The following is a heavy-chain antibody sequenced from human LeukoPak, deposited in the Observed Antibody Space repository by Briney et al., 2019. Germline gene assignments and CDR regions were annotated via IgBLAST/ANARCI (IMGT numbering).Heavy chain of an antibody. D-gene: IGHD6-6*01. V-gene: IGHV6-1*01. CDR3: AREDSSSAACDY. CDR2: TYYRSKWNN. J-gene: IGHJ4*02. Sequence: SQTLSLTCAISGDSFANNSAAWNWIRQSPSRGLEWLGRTYYRSKWNNDYAVSVKSRITINPDTSKNQFSLQVNSVTPEDTAVYYCAREDSSSAACDYWGQGTLVTVSS. CDR1: GDSFANNSAA.